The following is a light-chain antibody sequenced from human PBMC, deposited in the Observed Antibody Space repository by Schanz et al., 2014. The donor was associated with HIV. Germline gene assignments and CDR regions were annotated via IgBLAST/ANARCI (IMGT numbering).Light chain of an antibody. CDR2: DVT. CDR3: SSYTTSSTLV. V-gene: IGLV2-14*03. Sequence: QSVLTQPASVSGSLGQSITISCTGTSGDVGRYDYVSWYQQHLGQAPKLLIYDVTYRPSGISNRFSGSKSGYTASLTISGLQADDEADYYCSSYTTSSTLVFGGGTKLTVL. J-gene: IGLJ2*01. CDR1: SGDVGRYDY.